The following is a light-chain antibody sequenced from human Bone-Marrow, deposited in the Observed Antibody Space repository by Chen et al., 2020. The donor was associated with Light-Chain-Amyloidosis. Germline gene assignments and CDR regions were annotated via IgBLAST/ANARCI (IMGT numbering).Light chain of an antibody. V-gene: IGLV3-25*03. J-gene: IGLJ2*01. CDR2: RDT. CDR3: QSADSSGTYEGI. Sequence: SYELTQPPSVSVSPGQTAGITCSGDDLPTKYAYWYQQKPGQAPVLVIHRDTERPSGISERFSGSSSGTTATLTISGGQAEDEADYHCQSADSSGTYEGIFGGGTKLTVL. CDR1: DLPTKY.